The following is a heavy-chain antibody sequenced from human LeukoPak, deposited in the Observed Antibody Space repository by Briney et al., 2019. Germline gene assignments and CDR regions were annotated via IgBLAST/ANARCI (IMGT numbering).Heavy chain of an antibody. CDR1: GDSISSSPYF. CDR2: INYSGNT. D-gene: IGHD1-14*01. CDR3: ARPSGRNWNAFDI. J-gene: IGHJ3*02. Sequence: SETLSLTCTVSGDSISSSPYFCGWLRQPPGKGLEWIGSINYSGNTYFNPSLQSRVAISVDTSKNQFSLKLSSLTAADTAVYSCARPSGRNWNAFDIWGQGTMATVSS. V-gene: IGHV4-39*01.